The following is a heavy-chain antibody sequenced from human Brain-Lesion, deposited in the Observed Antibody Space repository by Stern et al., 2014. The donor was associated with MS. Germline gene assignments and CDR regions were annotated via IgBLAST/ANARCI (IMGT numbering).Heavy chain of an antibody. J-gene: IGHJ6*02. CDR1: GGSISSGGYY. CDR3: ARGRVVPGFQYYATDV. Sequence: QVQLQQSGPGLVKPSQTLSLSCTVSGGSISSGGYYWSWIRQPAGKGLEWIGRIFNHGSTSYNPSLKSRVTISIDTSKNQFSLRLNSMTAADTAVYYCARGRVVPGFQYYATDVWGQGTTVIVSS. D-gene: IGHD2-2*01. V-gene: IGHV4-61*02. CDR2: IFNHGST.